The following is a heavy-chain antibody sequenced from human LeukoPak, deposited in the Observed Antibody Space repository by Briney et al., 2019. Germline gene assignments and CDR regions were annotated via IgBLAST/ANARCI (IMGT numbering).Heavy chain of an antibody. CDR3: ARAGDYAKKFDY. D-gene: IGHD4-17*01. J-gene: IGHJ4*02. Sequence: GGSLRLSCAASGFTVSSNYMSWVRQAPGKGLEWVSVIYSGGSTYYADSVKGRFTISRDNSKNTLYLQMNSLRAEDTAVYYCARAGDYAKKFDYWGQGTLVTVSS. CDR2: IYSGGST. V-gene: IGHV3-53*01. CDR1: GFTVSSNY.